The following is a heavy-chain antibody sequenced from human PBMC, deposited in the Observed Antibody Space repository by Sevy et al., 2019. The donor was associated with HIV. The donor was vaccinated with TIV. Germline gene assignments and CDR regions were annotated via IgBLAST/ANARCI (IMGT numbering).Heavy chain of an antibody. V-gene: IGHV3-21*01. J-gene: IGHJ3*02. CDR2: ISSSSSYI. CDR3: ARDLGYCSGGSCYGSAFDI. CDR1: GFTFSSYS. D-gene: IGHD2-15*01. Sequence: GGSLRLSCAASGFTFSSYSMNWVRQAPGKGLEWVSSISSSSSYIYYADSVKGRFTISRDNAKNSLDLQMNSLRAEDTAVYYCARDLGYCSGGSCYGSAFDIWGQGTMVTVSS.